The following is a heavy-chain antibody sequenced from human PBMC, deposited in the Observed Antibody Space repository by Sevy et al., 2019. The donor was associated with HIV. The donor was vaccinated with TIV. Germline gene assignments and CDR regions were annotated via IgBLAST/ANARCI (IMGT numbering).Heavy chain of an antibody. Sequence: SETLSLTCTVSGGSISSSSYYWGWIRQPPGKGLEWIGSIYYSGSTYYNPSLKSRVTISVDTSKNQFSLKLSSVTAAATAEYYCARLGEDSGYDFNYYYYGMDVWGQGTTVTVSS. J-gene: IGHJ6*02. CDR1: GGSISSSSYY. V-gene: IGHV4-39*01. CDR2: IYYSGST. D-gene: IGHD5-12*01. CDR3: ARLGEDSGYDFNYYYYGMDV.